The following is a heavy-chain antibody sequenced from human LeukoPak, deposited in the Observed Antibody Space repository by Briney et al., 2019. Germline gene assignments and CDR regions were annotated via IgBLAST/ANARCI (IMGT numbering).Heavy chain of an antibody. CDR1: GFTFNSYA. D-gene: IGHD3-10*02. V-gene: IGHV3-23*01. Sequence: GGSLRLSCAASGFTFNSYAMMWVRQAPGRGLEGVSSICGGGSSYNNAGSVGCRFTLCRDNSKNTQYLQMQRLRAGDTAVYSCAKDPIFGKSQIIYYFDYWGQGTLVTVSS. CDR2: ICGGGSSY. J-gene: IGHJ4*02. CDR3: AKDPIFGKSQIIYYFDY.